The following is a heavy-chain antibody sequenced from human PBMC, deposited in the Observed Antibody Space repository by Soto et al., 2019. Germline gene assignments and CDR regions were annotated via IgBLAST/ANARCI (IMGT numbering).Heavy chain of an antibody. Sequence: QVPLVESGGGVVQPGRPLRLSCAAPRFIFISYGMHWVRQAPGKGLEWLAGTSYDGNNKYYGDSVKGRFTISRDESKNTLYLQMNSLRPEDTAVYYCASTVDTTIVTWALGNWGQGTMVTVSS. D-gene: IGHD5-18*01. V-gene: IGHV3-30*03. CDR2: TSYDGNNK. J-gene: IGHJ1*01. CDR1: RFIFISYG. CDR3: ASTVDTTIVTWALGN.